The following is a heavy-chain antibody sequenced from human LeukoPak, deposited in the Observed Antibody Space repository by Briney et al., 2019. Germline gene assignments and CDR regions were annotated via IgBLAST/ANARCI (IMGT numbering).Heavy chain of an antibody. CDR2: INTSGRT. Sequence: KTSETQSLTCTVSGGSISSGSYYWSWIRQPAGKGLEWIGRINTSGRTNYNPSLESRVTISVDTSKNQFSLNLSSVTAADTAVYYCARTLPPATRGAFDIWGQGTMVTVSS. V-gene: IGHV4-61*02. J-gene: IGHJ3*02. CDR3: ARTLPPATRGAFDI. CDR1: GGSISSGSYY. D-gene: IGHD2-2*01.